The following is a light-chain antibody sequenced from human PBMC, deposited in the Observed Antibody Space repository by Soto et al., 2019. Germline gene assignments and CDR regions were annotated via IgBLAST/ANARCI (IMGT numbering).Light chain of an antibody. CDR2: TVT. Sequence: QSALTQPRSVSGSPGQSVTNSCTGTSSDIGGYNYVSWYQQHPGKAPKLMIYTVTKRPSGVPDRFSGSKSDNTASLTISGLQADDEADYYCCSYAGSSSYVFGTGTKLTVL. J-gene: IGLJ1*01. CDR1: SSDIGGYNY. V-gene: IGLV2-11*01. CDR3: CSYAGSSSYV.